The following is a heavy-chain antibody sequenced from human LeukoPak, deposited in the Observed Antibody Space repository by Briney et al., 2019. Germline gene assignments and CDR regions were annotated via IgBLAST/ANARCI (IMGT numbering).Heavy chain of an antibody. J-gene: IGHJ5*02. Sequence: ASVKVSCKASGGTFSSYAISWVRQAPGQGLEWMGGIIPIFGTSNYAQKFKGRVTITTDESTSTAYMELSSLRSEETAVYYCARDPLHYDSSGYSWSNWFDPWGQGTLVTVSS. CDR3: ARDPLHYDSSGYSWSNWFDP. V-gene: IGHV1-69*05. CDR2: IIPIFGTS. D-gene: IGHD3-22*01. CDR1: GGTFSSYA.